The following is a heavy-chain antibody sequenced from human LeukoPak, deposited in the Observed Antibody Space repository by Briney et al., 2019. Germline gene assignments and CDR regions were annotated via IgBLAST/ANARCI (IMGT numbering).Heavy chain of an antibody. CDR1: GFTFSNYW. CDR2: ISGSGGST. V-gene: IGHV3-23*01. J-gene: IGHJ3*02. Sequence: GGSLRLSCVVSGFTFSNYWMSWVRQAPGKGLEWVSAISGSGGSTYYADSVKGRFTISRDNSKNTLYLQMNSLRAEDTAVYYCAKDLAIGQQLVLGAFDIWGQGTMVTVSS. D-gene: IGHD6-13*01. CDR3: AKDLAIGQQLVLGAFDI.